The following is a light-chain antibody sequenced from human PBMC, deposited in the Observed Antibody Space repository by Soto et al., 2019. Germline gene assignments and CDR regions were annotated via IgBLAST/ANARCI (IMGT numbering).Light chain of an antibody. CDR1: QDIANF. CDR3: QKCKVAPFT. J-gene: IGKJ4*01. V-gene: IGKV1-27*01. Sequence: ILMTQSPSSLSEFVGDRVTINCWASQDIANFLAWYQQKPGKVPKLLIYAASTLQSGVPSRFIGSGSGTDFTLTISGLQPEDVATYYCQKCKVAPFTFGGGTKVEIK. CDR2: AAS.